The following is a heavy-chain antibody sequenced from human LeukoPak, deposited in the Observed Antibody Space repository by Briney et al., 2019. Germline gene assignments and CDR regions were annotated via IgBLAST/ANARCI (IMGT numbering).Heavy chain of an antibody. J-gene: IGHJ5*02. D-gene: IGHD3-22*01. CDR1: GFTFSSYG. CDR3: AKDAYYYNSNNWFDP. CDR2: ISYDGSNK. Sequence: PGGSLRLSCGASGFTFSSYGMHWVRQAPGKGLEWVAVISYDGSNKYYADSVKGRFTISRDNSKNTLYLQMNSLRAEGTAVYYCAKDAYYYNSNNWFDPWGQGTLVTVSS. V-gene: IGHV3-30*18.